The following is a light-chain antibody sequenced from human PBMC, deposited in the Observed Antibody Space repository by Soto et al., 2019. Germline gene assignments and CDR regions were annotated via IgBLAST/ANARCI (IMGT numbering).Light chain of an antibody. CDR2: TAS. CDR1: QGIGNN. Sequence: DIQMTQSPSSLSASVGDRVTITCRASQGIGNNLAWYQQKPGKVPKVLIYTASTLHSVVPSRLSGSGSGTDFTLTNTSLQPDAGATYVCQKYDSFPWSFGQGTRVEI. V-gene: IGKV1-27*01. J-gene: IGKJ1*01. CDR3: QKYDSFPWS.